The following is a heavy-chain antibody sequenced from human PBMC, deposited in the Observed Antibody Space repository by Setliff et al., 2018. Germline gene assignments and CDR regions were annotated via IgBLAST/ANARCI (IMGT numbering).Heavy chain of an antibody. V-gene: IGHV1-69*10. D-gene: IGHD3-3*01. CDR2: TIPLLPLP. Sequence: GASVKVSCKASGGTLSTLSIAWVRQAPGQGLEWMGGTIPLLPLPNYAVKFQGRVTITADKSTSTAYMELRSLTSEDTAVYYCARVPRLEWLLPTFDSWGQGTLVTVSS. CDR1: GGTLSTLS. J-gene: IGHJ4*02. CDR3: ARVPRLEWLLPTFDS.